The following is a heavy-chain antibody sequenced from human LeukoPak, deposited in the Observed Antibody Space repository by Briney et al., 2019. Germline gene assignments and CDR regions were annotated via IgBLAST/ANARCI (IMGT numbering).Heavy chain of an antibody. V-gene: IGHV2-5*01. CDR1: GFSLSTSGVG. CDR3: AHRSAVAGSFLRMGYFDY. D-gene: IGHD6-19*01. Sequence: SGPTLVKRTQTLTLTCTFSGFSLSTSGVGVGWIRQPPGKALEWLALIYWNDDKRYSPSLKSRLTITKDTSKNQVVLTMTNMDPVDTATYYCAHRSAVAGSFLRMGYFDYWGQGTLVTVSP. J-gene: IGHJ4*02. CDR2: IYWNDDK.